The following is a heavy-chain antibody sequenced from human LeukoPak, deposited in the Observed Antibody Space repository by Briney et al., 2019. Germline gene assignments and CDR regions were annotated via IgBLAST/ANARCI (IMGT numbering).Heavy chain of an antibody. J-gene: IGHJ4*02. CDR3: ARYCSSTSCYRGIDY. CDR2: ISYDGSNK. D-gene: IGHD2-2*01. CDR1: GFTFSSYA. Sequence: GGSLRLSCAASGFTFSSYATHWVRQAPGKGLEWVAVISYDGSNKYYADSVKGRFTISRDNSKNTLYPQMNSLRAEDTAVYYCARYCSSTSCYRGIDYWGQGTLVTVSS. V-gene: IGHV3-30*01.